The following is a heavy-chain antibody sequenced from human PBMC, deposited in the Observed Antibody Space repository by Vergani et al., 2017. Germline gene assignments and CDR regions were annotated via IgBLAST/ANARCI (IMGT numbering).Heavy chain of an antibody. CDR2: ISSSGSTI. CDR3: AKEPGVVVITQVSWFDP. V-gene: IGHV3-11*01. CDR1: GFTFSDYY. Sequence: QVQLVESGGGLVKPGGSLRLSCAASGFTFSDYYMSWIRQAPGKGLEWVSYISSSGSTIYYADSVKGRFTISRDNAKNSLYLQMNSLRAEEPAVYYCAKEPGVVVITQVSWFDPWGQGTLVTVSS. D-gene: IGHD3-22*01. J-gene: IGHJ5*02.